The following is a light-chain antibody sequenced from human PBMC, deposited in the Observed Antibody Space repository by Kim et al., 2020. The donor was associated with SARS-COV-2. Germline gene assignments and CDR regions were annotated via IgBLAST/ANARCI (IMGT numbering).Light chain of an antibody. CDR2: GAS. Sequence: SPGERATLSCRASQSVSSSYLAWYQQKPGQAPRLLIYGASSRATGIPDRFSGSGSGTDFTLTINRLEPEDFAVYYCQQYGSSLLYTFGQGTKLEI. V-gene: IGKV3-20*01. J-gene: IGKJ2*01. CDR1: QSVSSSY. CDR3: QQYGSSLLYT.